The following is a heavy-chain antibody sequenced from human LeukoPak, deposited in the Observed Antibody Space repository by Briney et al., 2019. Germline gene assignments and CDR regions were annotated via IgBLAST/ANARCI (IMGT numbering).Heavy chain of an antibody. D-gene: IGHD3-10*01. CDR1: GGSITTYY. CDR3: ARGRYGLFGPPGETGTWGMGV. CDR2: IYYSRNT. V-gene: IGHV4-59*01. J-gene: IGHJ6*02. Sequence: SETLSLTCTVSGGSITTYYWSWIRQPPGKGLEWIGYIYYSRNTMYNPSLKSRVTISVDTSKNQFSLKLSSVTAADTAVYYCARGRYGLFGPPGETGTWGMGVWGQGTTVTVSS.